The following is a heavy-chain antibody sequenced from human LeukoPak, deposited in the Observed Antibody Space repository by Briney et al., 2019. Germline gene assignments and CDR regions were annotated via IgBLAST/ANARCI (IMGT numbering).Heavy chain of an antibody. CDR1: GGSVSSYY. CDR3: ARLTKIYDSSGYYGDYFDH. Sequence: SETLSLTCTVSGGSVSSYYWSWIRQSAGKGLEWIGRIYYSGSTNYNPSLKSQVTISVDTSKNQFSLKLSSMTAADTAVFYCARLTKIYDSSGYYGDYFDHWGQGTLVTISS. D-gene: IGHD3-22*01. J-gene: IGHJ4*02. V-gene: IGHV4-4*07. CDR2: IYYSGST.